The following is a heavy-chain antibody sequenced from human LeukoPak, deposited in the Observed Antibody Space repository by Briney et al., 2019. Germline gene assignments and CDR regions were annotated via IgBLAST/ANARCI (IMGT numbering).Heavy chain of an antibody. CDR3: ARDRFGELLHDAFDI. Sequence: GGSLRLSCAASGFNFSIYSMNWVRQAPGKGLEWVSYISSSSSTIYYADSVKGRFTISRDNAKNSLYLQMNSLRAEDTAVYYCARDRFGELLHDAFDIWGQGTMVTVSS. CDR2: ISSSSSTI. CDR1: GFNFSIYS. D-gene: IGHD3-10*01. V-gene: IGHV3-48*04. J-gene: IGHJ3*02.